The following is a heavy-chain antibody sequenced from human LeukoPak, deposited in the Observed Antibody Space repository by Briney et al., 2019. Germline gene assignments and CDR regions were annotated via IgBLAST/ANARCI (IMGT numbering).Heavy chain of an antibody. CDR2: IKYDGSEE. Sequence: SGGSLRLSCAASGFPFSSYEMNWVRQAPGQGLEWVANIKYDGSEEYYADSVKGRFTISRDNAKNSLSLQMNYVRAGDTAIYYCAYTNHLTYWGQGTLVTVSS. CDR3: AYTNHLTY. V-gene: IGHV3-7*01. J-gene: IGHJ4*02. CDR1: GFPFSSYE. D-gene: IGHD3-16*01.